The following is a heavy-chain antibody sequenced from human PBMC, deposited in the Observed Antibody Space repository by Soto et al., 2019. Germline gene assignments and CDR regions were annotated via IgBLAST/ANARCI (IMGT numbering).Heavy chain of an antibody. CDR3: ARDIGFDYVN. CDR1: VFDVMSYW. J-gene: IGHJ4*02. Sequence: GSLRLSCAGRVFDVMSYWMSWVRQSPGKCVEGVASIKQDGSEIYYLHSLRGRFSSSRDSAGNALHFTMNYVSADDTCLYCCARDIGFDYVNWGQGTLVTVPS. D-gene: IGHD3-16*01. CDR2: IKQDGSEI. V-gene: IGHV3-7*01.